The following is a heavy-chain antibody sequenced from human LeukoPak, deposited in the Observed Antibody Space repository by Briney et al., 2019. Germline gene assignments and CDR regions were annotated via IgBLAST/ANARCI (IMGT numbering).Heavy chain of an antibody. CDR3: ARVLGTEGHPPDY. Sequence: GESLKISCKGSGYSFTSYWIGWVRQMPGKGLEWMGIIYPGDSDTRYSPSFQGQVTISADKSINTAYLQWSSLKASDTAIYYCARVLGTEGHPPDYWGRGSLVAVFS. CDR2: IYPGDSDT. CDR1: GYSFTSYW. V-gene: IGHV5-51*01. J-gene: IGHJ4*02.